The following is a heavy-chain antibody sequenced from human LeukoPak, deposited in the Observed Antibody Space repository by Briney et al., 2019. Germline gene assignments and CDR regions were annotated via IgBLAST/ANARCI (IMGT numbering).Heavy chain of an antibody. D-gene: IGHD2-2*01. V-gene: IGHV1-3*01. CDR3: ARGPYCSSTSCYYYYFDY. Sequence: ASVKVSCKASGYTFTSYAMHWVRQAPGQRLEWMGWINAGNGNTKYSQKFQGRVTITRDTSASTAYMELSSLRSEATAVYYCARGPYCSSTSCYYYYFDYWGQGTLVTVSS. CDR2: INAGNGNT. CDR1: GYTFTSYA. J-gene: IGHJ4*02.